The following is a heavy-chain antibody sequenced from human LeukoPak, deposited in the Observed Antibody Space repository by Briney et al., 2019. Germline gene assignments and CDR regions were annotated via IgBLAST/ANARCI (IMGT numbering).Heavy chain of an antibody. Sequence: SETLSLTCTVSGGSISSGSYYWSWIRQPPGKGLEWIGYIYYSGSTNYNPSLKSRVTISVDTSKNQFSLKLSSVTPADTAVYYCARDLSDYKGDAFDIWGQGTMVTVSS. CDR3: ARDLSDYKGDAFDI. J-gene: IGHJ3*02. CDR2: IYYSGST. V-gene: IGHV4-61*01. CDR1: GGSISSGSYY. D-gene: IGHD4/OR15-4a*01.